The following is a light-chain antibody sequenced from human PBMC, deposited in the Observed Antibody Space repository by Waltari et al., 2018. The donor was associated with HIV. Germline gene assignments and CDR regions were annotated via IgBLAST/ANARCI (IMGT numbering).Light chain of an antibody. Sequence: SYELTQPSSVSVSPGQTARITCSGDVLAESYARVFQQKPGQAPALVIYKDNERPSGIPERFSGSSSGTTVTLTIGGAQVEDEADYYCYSAADNMGVFGGGTKLTVL. J-gene: IGLJ3*02. V-gene: IGLV3-27*01. CDR3: YSAADNMGV. CDR2: KDN. CDR1: VLAESY.